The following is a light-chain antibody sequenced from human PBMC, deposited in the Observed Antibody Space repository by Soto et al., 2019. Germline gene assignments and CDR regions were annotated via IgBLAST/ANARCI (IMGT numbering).Light chain of an antibody. CDR1: QSVSSSY. J-gene: IGKJ1*01. CDR3: QQYGSSPTT. V-gene: IGKV3-20*01. Sequence: EIVLTQSPGTLSSSPGDRATLSFRASQSVSSSYLAWYQQKPGQAPRLLIYGASSRATGIPDRFSGSGSGTDFTLTISRLEPEDFAVYYCQQYGSSPTTFGQGTKVEIK. CDR2: GAS.